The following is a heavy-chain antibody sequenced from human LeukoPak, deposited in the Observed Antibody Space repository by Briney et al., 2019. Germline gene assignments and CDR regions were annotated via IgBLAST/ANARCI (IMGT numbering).Heavy chain of an antibody. CDR2: ISDSGDYT. D-gene: IGHD2-8*01. V-gene: IGHV3-23*01. CDR1: GFTFSSYA. Sequence: GGSLRLSCAGSGFTFSSYAMSWVRQAPGQGLEWVSVISDSGDYTSYADSVRGRFTISRDNSRNTLYLQMISLRPEDTAVYYCAKDTSIGKYCTNGVCSPFDYWGQGTLVTVSS. J-gene: IGHJ4*02. CDR3: AKDTSIGKYCTNGVCSPFDY.